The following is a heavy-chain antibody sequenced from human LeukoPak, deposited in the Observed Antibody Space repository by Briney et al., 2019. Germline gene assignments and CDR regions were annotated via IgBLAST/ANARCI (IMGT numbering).Heavy chain of an antibody. CDR3: AVGNFTYYYDSSGYYWFDP. Sequence: ASVKVSCKASGGTFSSYAISWVRQAPGQGLEWMGRIIPIFGTANYAQKFQGRVTITTDESTSTAYMELCSLRSEDTAVYYCAVGNFTYYYDSSGYYWFDPWGQGTLVTVSS. J-gene: IGHJ5*02. V-gene: IGHV1-69*05. CDR1: GGTFSSYA. CDR2: IIPIFGTA. D-gene: IGHD3-22*01.